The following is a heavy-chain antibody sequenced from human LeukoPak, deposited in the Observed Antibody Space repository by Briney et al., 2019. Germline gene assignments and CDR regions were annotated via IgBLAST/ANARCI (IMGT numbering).Heavy chain of an antibody. J-gene: IGHJ3*01. CDR3: VGDRYLGTWRAFDV. Sequence: SETQSLTCIVSGGSLNTDVYYWTWIRKHPRKGLEWIGYIHNTGSTYNPTLKTRVTISKDTSANQFSLTLTSVTAADTAVYYCVGDRYLGTWRAFDVWGQGTMVTVSS. CDR1: GGSLNTDVYY. CDR2: IHNTGST. V-gene: IGHV4-31*03. D-gene: IGHD2-15*01.